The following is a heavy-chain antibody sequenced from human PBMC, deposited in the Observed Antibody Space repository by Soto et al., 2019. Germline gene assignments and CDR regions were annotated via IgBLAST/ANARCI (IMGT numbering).Heavy chain of an antibody. V-gene: IGHV3-23*01. CDR2: VSESGLGT. J-gene: IGHJ4*02. Sequence: EVQLSESGGGLVQPWGSLRLSCAASGFAVSGYAMSWARQAPGKGLEWVSSVSESGLGTYYADSVKGRFTISRDASTNTLSLQMNGLTVEDTAVYFCARDKYDRDIDQWFSEFWGPGTLVSVSS. D-gene: IGHD3-3*01. CDR3: ARDKYDRDIDQWFSEF. CDR1: GFAVSGYA.